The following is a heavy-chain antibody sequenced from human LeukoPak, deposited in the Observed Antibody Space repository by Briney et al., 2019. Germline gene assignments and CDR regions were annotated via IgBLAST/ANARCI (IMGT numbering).Heavy chain of an antibody. D-gene: IGHD3-16*01. J-gene: IGHJ3*02. CDR2: FDPEDGET. V-gene: IGHV1-24*01. CDR3: ATVLRRDYAYEGFTFDI. CDR1: GYTLTELS. Sequence: GASVKVSCKVSGYTLTELSMHWVRQAPGKGLEWMGGFDPEDGETIYAQKFQGRVTMTEDTSTDTAYMELSSLRSEDTAVYYCATVLRRDYAYEGFTFDIWGQGTMVTVSS.